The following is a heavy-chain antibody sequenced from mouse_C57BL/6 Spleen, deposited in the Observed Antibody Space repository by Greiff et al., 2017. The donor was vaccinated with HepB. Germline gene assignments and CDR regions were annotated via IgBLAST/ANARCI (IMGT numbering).Heavy chain of an antibody. Sequence: EVMLVESGGDLVKPGGSLKLSCAASGFTFSSYGMSWVRQTPDKRLEWVATISSGGSYTCYPDSVKGRFTISRDNAKNTLYLQMSSLKSEDTAMYDCARVHGYWYFDVWGTGTTVTVSS. J-gene: IGHJ1*03. V-gene: IGHV5-6*02. CDR2: ISSGGSYT. CDR3: ARVHGYWYFDV. D-gene: IGHD1-1*02. CDR1: GFTFSSYG.